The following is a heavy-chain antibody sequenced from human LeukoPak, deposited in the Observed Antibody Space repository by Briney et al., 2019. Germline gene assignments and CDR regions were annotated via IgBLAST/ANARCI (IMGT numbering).Heavy chain of an antibody. J-gene: IGHJ2*01. V-gene: IGHV4-34*01. Sequence: PSETLSLTCAVYGGSFSGYYWSWIRQPPGKGLEWIGEINHSGSTNYNPSLKTRVTISVDTSKNQFSLKLSYVTDADTAVYYCATTGTTETNYWYFDIWGRGTLVTVSS. CDR1: GGSFSGYY. CDR3: ATTGTTETNYWYFDI. CDR2: INHSGST. D-gene: IGHD1-7*01.